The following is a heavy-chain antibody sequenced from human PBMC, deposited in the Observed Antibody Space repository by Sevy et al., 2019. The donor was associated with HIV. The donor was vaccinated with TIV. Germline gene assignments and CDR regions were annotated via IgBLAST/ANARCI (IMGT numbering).Heavy chain of an antibody. CDR3: ARVTPYSGYELFDY. V-gene: IGHV4-61*01. CDR2: IYYSGST. Sequence: SETLSLTCTVSGGSVSSGSYYWSWIRQPPGKGLEWIGYIYYSGSTNYNPSLKSRVTISVDTSKNQFSLKLSSVTAADTAVYYCARVTPYSGYELFDYWGQGTLVTISS. D-gene: IGHD5-12*01. CDR1: GGSVSSGSYY. J-gene: IGHJ4*02.